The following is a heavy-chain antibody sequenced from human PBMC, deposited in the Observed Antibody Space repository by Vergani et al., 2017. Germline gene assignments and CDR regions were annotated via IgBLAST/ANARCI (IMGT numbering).Heavy chain of an antibody. CDR2: IYYSGST. V-gene: IGHV4-38-2*02. CDR3: ARQWPGIYMDV. J-gene: IGHJ4*02. CDR1: GYSISSGYY. Sequence: QVQLQESGPGLLKPSETLSLTCTVSGYSISSGYYWGWIRQPPGKGLEWIGSIYYSGSTYYNPSLKSRVTISVDTSKNQFSLKLSSVTAADTAVYYCARQWPGIYMDVWGQGTLVTVSS. D-gene: IGHD6-19*01.